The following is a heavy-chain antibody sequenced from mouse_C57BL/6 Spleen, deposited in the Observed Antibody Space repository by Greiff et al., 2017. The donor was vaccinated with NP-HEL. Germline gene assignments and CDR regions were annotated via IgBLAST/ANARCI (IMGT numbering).Heavy chain of an antibody. D-gene: IGHD1-1*01. CDR1: GFSFTSYG. V-gene: IGHV2-5*01. J-gene: IGHJ4*01. CDR2: IWRGGST. CDR3: AKGLYYGSSIYAMDY. Sequence: VKLVESGPGLVQPSQSLSITCTVSGFSFTSYGVHWVRQSPGKGLEWLGVIWRGGSTAYNAAFMSRLSITYDNSKSQVFFKMNRLQADDTAIYYCAKGLYYGSSIYAMDYWGQGTSVTVSS.